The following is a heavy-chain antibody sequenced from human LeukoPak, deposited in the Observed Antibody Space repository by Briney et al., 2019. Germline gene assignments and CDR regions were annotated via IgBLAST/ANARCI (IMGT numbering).Heavy chain of an antibody. CDR2: INPSGGST. D-gene: IGHD3-10*01. Sequence: GASVKVSCKASGYTYMHWVRQAPGQGLEWMGIINPSGGSTSCAQKFQGRVTMTRDTSTSTVYMELSSLRSEDTAVYYCARADLLSIYYYMDVWGKGTTVTISS. CDR3: ARADLLSIYYYMDV. V-gene: IGHV1-46*01. CDR1: GYTY. J-gene: IGHJ6*03.